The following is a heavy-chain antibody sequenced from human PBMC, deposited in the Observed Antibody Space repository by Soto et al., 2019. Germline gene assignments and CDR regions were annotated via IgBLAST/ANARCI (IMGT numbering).Heavy chain of an antibody. D-gene: IGHD4-17*01. CDR3: ARDYGGNSGWFDP. CDR2: INPSGGST. V-gene: IGHV1-46*01. CDR1: GYTFTSYY. Sequence: ASMKVSCKASGYTFTSYYMHWVRQAPGQGLEWMGIINPSGGSTSYAQKFQGRVTMTRDTSTSTAYMELRSLRSDDTAVYYCARDYGGNSGWFDPWGQGTLVTVSS. J-gene: IGHJ5*02.